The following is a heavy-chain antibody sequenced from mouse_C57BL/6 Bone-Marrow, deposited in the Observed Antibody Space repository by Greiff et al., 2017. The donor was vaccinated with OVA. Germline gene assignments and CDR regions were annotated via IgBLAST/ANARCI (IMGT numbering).Heavy chain of an antibody. D-gene: IGHD1-1*01. V-gene: IGHV5-4*01. CDR3: ARGPSYGRGYYYAMDY. Sequence: EVQLVESGGGLVKPGGSLKLSCAASGFTFSSYAMSWVRQTPEKRLEWVATISDGGSYTYYPDNVKGRFTISRDNAKNNLYLQMSHLKSEDTAMYYCARGPSYGRGYYYAMDYWGQGTSVTVSS. J-gene: IGHJ4*01. CDR1: GFTFSSYA. CDR2: ISDGGSYT.